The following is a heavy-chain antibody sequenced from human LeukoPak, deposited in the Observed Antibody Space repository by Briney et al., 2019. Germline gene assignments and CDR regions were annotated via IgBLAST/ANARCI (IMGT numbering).Heavy chain of an antibody. CDR2: IYYSGST. Sequence: PSETLSLTCTVSGGSISSSSYYWGWIPQPPGKGLEWIGSIYYSGSTYYNPSLKSRVTISVDTSKNQFSLKLSSVTAADTAVYYCARLGATIHFDYWGQGTLVTVSS. V-gene: IGHV4-39*01. D-gene: IGHD5-24*01. CDR1: GGSISSSSYY. CDR3: ARLGATIHFDY. J-gene: IGHJ4*02.